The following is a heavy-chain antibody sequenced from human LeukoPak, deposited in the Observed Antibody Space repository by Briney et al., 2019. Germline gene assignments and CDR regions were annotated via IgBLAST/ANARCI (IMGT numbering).Heavy chain of an antibody. CDR3: ARDQTRTDSSGWYGGYHFDY. V-gene: IGHV4-34*01. Sequence: SETLSLTCAVYGGSFSGYYWSWIRQPPGKGLEWIGEINHSGSTNYNPSLKSRVTISVDTSKNQFSLKLSSVTAADTAVYYCARDQTRTDSSGWYGGYHFDYWGQGTLVTVSS. CDR1: GGSFSGYY. D-gene: IGHD6-19*01. CDR2: INHSGST. J-gene: IGHJ4*02.